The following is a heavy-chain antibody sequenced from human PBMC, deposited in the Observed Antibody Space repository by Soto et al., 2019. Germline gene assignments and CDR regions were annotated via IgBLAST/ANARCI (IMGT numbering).Heavy chain of an antibody. D-gene: IGHD3-10*01. J-gene: IGHJ4*02. Sequence: PGGSLRLSCAASGFTFSSYWMSWVRQAPGKGLEWVANIKQDGSEKYYVDSVKGRFTISRDNAKNSLYLQMNSLRAEDTAVYYCARVWFGELLQVDYWGQGTLVTVSS. CDR1: GFTFSSYW. V-gene: IGHV3-7*01. CDR2: IKQDGSEK. CDR3: ARVWFGELLQVDY.